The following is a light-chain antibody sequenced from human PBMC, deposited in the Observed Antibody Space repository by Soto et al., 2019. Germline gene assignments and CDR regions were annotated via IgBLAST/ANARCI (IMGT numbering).Light chain of an antibody. CDR3: HHYGSALFT. V-gene: IGKV3-20*01. CDR1: QSFSSSY. Sequence: EIVLTQSPGTLSLSPGERATLSCRASQSFSSSYLAWYQQKPGQAPRLLIYGASSRATGIPDRFSGSGSGTDFTLTISSLEPEDFAVYYWHHYGSALFTFGPGTKVDVK. J-gene: IGKJ3*01. CDR2: GAS.